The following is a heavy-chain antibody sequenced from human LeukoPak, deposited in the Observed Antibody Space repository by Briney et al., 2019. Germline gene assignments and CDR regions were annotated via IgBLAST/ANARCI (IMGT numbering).Heavy chain of an antibody. V-gene: IGHV4-39*07. Sequence: HPLETLSLTCTVFGGSISSSCYYWGWIRQPPGKGLEWIGSIYYSGSTYYNPSLKSRVTISVDTSRNQFSLKLSSVTAADTAVYYCARGGRSSGHDYWGQGTLVTVSS. D-gene: IGHD6-13*01. CDR2: IYYSGST. CDR3: ARGGRSSGHDY. J-gene: IGHJ4*02. CDR1: GGSISSSCYY.